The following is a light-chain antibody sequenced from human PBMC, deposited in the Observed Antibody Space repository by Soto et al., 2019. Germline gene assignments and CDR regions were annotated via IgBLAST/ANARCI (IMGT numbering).Light chain of an antibody. V-gene: IGLV2-14*03. CDR3: SSYTTSSTLVV. CDR1: SSDVGGYDY. CDR2: DVN. Sequence: QSALTQPASVSGSPGQSITMSCTGTSSDVGGYDYVAWYQQHPGKAPKLMIYDVNYRPSGVSSRFSGSMSGNTASLTISGLQAEDEADYYCSSYTTSSTLVVFGGGTKLTVL. J-gene: IGLJ2*01.